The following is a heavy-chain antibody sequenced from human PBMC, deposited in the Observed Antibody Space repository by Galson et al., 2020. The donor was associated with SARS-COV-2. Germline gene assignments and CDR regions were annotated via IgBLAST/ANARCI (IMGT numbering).Heavy chain of an antibody. J-gene: IGHJ4*02. Sequence: SGPTLVKPTQTLTLTCTFSGFSLSTSGMCVSWIRQPPGKALEWLARIDWDDDKYYSTSPKTRLTISKDTSKNQVVLTMTNMDPVDTATYYCARISYDILTGYQSLFDYWGQGTLVTVSS. CDR1: GFSLSTSGMC. CDR2: IDWDDDK. V-gene: IGHV2-70*11. CDR3: ARISYDILTGYQSLFDY. D-gene: IGHD3-9*01.